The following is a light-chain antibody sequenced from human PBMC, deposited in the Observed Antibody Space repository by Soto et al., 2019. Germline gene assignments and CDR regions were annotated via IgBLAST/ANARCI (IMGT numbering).Light chain of an antibody. CDR2: DVS. V-gene: IGLV2-14*01. CDR1: SSDVGGYNY. J-gene: IGLJ2*01. CDR3: SSYTSSSTLVV. Sequence: QSVLTQPASVSGSPGQSITISCTGTSSDVGGYNYVSWYQQHPGKAPKLMIYDVSNRPSGVSNRFSGSKSGNTASLTISGLHAEDEADYFCSSYTSSSTLVVFGGGTKRTVL.